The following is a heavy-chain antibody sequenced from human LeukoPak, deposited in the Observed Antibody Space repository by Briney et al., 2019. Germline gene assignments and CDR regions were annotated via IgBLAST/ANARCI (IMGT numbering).Heavy chain of an antibody. CDR1: GGSFSGYY. Sequence: SETLSLTCAVYGGSFSGYYWSWIRQPPGKGLEWIGEINHSGSTNYNPSLKSRVTISVDTSKNQFSLKLSSVTAADTAGYYCARGWGRSRIQLWLRYWGQGTLVTVSS. CDR3: ARGWGRSRIQLWLRY. J-gene: IGHJ4*02. CDR2: INHSGST. V-gene: IGHV4-34*01. D-gene: IGHD5-18*01.